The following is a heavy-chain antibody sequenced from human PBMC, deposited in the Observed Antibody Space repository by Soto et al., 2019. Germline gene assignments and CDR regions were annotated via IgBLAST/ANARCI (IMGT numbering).Heavy chain of an antibody. Sequence: QVQLVQSGAEVKKPGSSVKVSCKASGGTFSSYTISWVRQAPGQGLEWMGRIIPILGIANYAQKFQGRVTITADKSTRTAYMELSSLRSEDTSVYYCARDDRCSGGSCYSRWGQGTLVTVSS. CDR1: GGTFSSYT. CDR2: IIPILGIA. J-gene: IGHJ4*02. V-gene: IGHV1-69*08. CDR3: ARDDRCSGGSCYSR. D-gene: IGHD2-15*01.